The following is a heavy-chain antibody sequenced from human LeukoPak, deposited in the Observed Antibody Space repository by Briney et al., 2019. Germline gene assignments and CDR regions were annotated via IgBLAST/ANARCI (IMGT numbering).Heavy chain of an antibody. Sequence: GGSLRLSCSASGFTFSSYAMHWVRRAPGKGLEYVSAISSNGGSTYYADSVKGRFTISRDNSKNTLYLQMSSLRAEDTAVYYCVKDTYSSSWYGAFDYWGQGTLVTVSS. CDR1: GFTFSSYA. V-gene: IGHV3-64D*06. CDR2: ISSNGGST. D-gene: IGHD6-13*01. CDR3: VKDTYSSSWYGAFDY. J-gene: IGHJ4*02.